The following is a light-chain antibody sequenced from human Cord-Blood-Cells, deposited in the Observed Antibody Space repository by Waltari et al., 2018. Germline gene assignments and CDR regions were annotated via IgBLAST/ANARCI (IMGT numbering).Light chain of an antibody. CDR3: SSYTSSSTWV. Sequence: QSALTQPASVSGSPGQSITISCTGTSRDVGGYNYVSWYTQHPGKAPKLMIYEVSNRPSGVSNRFSGSKSGNTASLTISGLQAEDEADYYCSSYTSSSTWVFGGGTKLTVL. CDR1: SRDVGGYNY. J-gene: IGLJ3*02. CDR2: EVS. V-gene: IGLV2-14*01.